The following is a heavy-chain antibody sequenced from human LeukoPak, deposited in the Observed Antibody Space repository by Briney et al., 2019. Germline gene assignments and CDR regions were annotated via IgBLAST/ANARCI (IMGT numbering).Heavy chain of an antibody. CDR1: GGSISSYY. Sequence: SETLSLTCTVSGGSISSYYWSWIRQPPGKGLEWIGYIYYSGSTNYNPSLKSRVTISVDASKIQFSLKLSSVTAADTAVYYCARQPSSGYYPDYWGQGTLVTVSS. V-gene: IGHV4-59*12. CDR2: IYYSGST. D-gene: IGHD3-22*01. CDR3: ARQPSSGYYPDY. J-gene: IGHJ4*02.